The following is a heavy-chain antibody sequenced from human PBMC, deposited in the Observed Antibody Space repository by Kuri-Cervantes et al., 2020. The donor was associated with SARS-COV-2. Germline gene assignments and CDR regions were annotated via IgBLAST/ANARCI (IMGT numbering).Heavy chain of an antibody. CDR3: ARRGIGYDSSGYYFTGKDV. V-gene: IGHV5-51*01. CDR2: IYPGDSDT. J-gene: IGHJ6*02. CDR1: GYSFTSYW. D-gene: IGHD3-22*01. Sequence: GESLKISCKGSGYSFTSYWIGWVRQMPGKGLEWIGIIYPGDSDTRYSPSFQGQVTISADKSISTAYLQRSGLKASDTAMYYCARRGIGYDSSGYYFTGKDVLGQGTTVTVSS.